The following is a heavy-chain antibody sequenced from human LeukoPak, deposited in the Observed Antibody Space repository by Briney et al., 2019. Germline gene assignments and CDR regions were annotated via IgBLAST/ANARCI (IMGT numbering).Heavy chain of an antibody. D-gene: IGHD2-15*01. CDR1: GGTFSSYA. V-gene: IGHV1-69*05. CDR2: IIPIFGTA. J-gene: IGHJ5*02. Sequence: ASVKVSCKASGGTFSSYAISWVRQAPGQGLERMGRIIPIFGTANYAQKFQGRVTITTDESTSTAYMELSSLRSEDTAVYYCARDRSVVVVAATHGWFDPWGQGTLVTVSS. CDR3: ARDRSVVVVAATHGWFDP.